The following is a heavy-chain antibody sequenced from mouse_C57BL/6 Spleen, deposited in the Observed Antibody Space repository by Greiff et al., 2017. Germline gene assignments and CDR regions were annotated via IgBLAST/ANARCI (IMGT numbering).Heavy chain of an antibody. CDR3: ARRVPSYYAMDY. CDR1: GYTFTSYW. V-gene: IGHV1-52*01. CDR2: IDPSDSET. Sequence: VQLQQPGAELVRPGSSVKLSCKASGYTFTSYWMHWVKQRPIQGLEWIGNIDPSDSETHYNQKFKDKATLTVDKSSSTAYMQLSSLTSEDSAVYYCARRVPSYYAMDYWGQGTSVTVSS. J-gene: IGHJ4*01.